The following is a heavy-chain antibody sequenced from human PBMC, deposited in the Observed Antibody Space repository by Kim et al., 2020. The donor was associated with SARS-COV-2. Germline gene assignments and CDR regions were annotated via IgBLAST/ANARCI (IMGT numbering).Heavy chain of an antibody. V-gene: IGHV3-11*01. J-gene: IGHJ4*01. CDR3: ARHIRSRNCDWYFDY. CDR2: ISTSGATT. Sequence: GGSLRLSCAASGFTFSAYDMSWIRQAPGKGLEWVSSISTSGATTYYADSVKGRFTISRDNAKNTLYLQMNSLRAEDTALYYCARHIRSRNCDWYFDY. CDR1: GFTFSAYD. D-gene: IGHD3-9*01.